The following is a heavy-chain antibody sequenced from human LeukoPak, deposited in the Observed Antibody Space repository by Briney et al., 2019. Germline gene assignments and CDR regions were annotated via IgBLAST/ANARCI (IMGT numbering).Heavy chain of an antibody. J-gene: IGHJ4*02. Sequence: GGSLRLSCTASVFTFSSYAMSWVRQAPGKGLEWVSAISGSGGSTYYADSVKGRFTISRDNSKNTLYLQMNSLRAEDTAVYYCANEMERYLFDYWGQGTLVTVSP. CDR1: VFTFSSYA. CDR3: ANEMERYLFDY. D-gene: IGHD1-1*01. CDR2: ISGSGGST. V-gene: IGHV3-23*01.